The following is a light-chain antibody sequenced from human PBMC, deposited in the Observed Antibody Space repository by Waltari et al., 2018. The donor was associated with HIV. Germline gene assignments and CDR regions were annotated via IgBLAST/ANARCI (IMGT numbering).Light chain of an antibody. CDR2: GNS. J-gene: IGLJ2*01. CDR3: QSYDSSLSGVV. CDR1: SSNIGAGYD. V-gene: IGLV1-40*01. Sequence: QSVLTQPPSVSGAPGQRVTISCTGSSSNIGAGYDVHWYQQLPGTATKLLIYGNSKRPSGVPDRFSGSKSGTAASRAITGLQAEDEADYYCQSYDSSLSGVVFGGGTKLTVL.